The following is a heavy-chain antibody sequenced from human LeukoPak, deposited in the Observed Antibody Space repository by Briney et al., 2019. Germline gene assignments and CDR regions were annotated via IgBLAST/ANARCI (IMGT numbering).Heavy chain of an antibody. D-gene: IGHD4-23*01. CDR2: IYSGGDT. V-gene: IGHV3-53*01. J-gene: IGHJ5*02. Sequence: GGSLRLSCAASGFSVSSNYMTWVRQAPGKGLEWVSIIYSGGDTYYADSVKGRFSISRDNSKNTLYLQMNSLRAEDTAVYYCARASLTVGTLNWFDLWGQGTLVTVSS. CDR3: ARASLTVGTLNWFDL. CDR1: GFSVSSNY.